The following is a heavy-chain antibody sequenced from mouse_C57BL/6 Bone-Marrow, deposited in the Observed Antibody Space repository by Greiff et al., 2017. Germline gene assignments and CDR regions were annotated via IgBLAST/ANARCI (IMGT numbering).Heavy chain of an antibody. J-gene: IGHJ1*03. CDR3: AQGPKWYFDV. V-gene: IGHV2-4*01. CDR1: GFSLTSYG. CDR2: IWSGGST. Sequence: QVQLKESGPGLVQPSQCLSITCTVSGFSLTSYGVHWVRQPPGKGLEWLGVIWSGGSTDSNAAFISRLSISKDNSKSQVFFKMNSLQADDTAIYYCAQGPKWYFDVWGTGTTVTVSS.